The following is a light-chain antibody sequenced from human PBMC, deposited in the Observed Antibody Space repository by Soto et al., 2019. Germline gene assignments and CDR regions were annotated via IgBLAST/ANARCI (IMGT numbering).Light chain of an antibody. CDR2: GAS. V-gene: IGKV3-15*01. Sequence: EIVMTQSPAPLSLSPGERAPPSCRASQSVSSDLAWYHQKPGQAPRLLIYGASTRATGIPARFSGSGSGTEFTLTINSLQSEDFAVYYCQQYNTWPRTFGQGTRLEN. J-gene: IGKJ5*01. CDR1: QSVSSD. CDR3: QQYNTWPRT.